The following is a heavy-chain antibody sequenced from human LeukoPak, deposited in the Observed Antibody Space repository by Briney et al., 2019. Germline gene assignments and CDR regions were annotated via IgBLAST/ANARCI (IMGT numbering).Heavy chain of an antibody. CDR3: AKDIAAYYYYYMDV. J-gene: IGHJ6*03. CDR2: ISWNSGSI. CDR1: GFTFDDHG. Sequence: GGSLRLSCAASGFTFDDHGMSWVRQAPGKGLEWVSGISWNSGSIGYADSVKGRFTISRDNAKNSLYLQMNSLRAEDTALYYCAKDIAAYYYYYMDVWGKGTTVTISS. V-gene: IGHV3-9*01.